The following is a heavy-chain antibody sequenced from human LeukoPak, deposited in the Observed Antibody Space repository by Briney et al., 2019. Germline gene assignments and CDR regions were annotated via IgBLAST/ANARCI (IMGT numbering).Heavy chain of an antibody. CDR1: GFTVGSNS. CDR2: IYSGGNT. J-gene: IGHJ4*02. V-gene: IGHV3-53*01. CDR3: ARRAGDYSHPYDY. Sequence: TGGSLRLSCTVSGFTVGSNSMSWVRQAPGKGLGWVSFIYSGGNTHYSDSVKGRFTISRDNSKNTLYLQMNSLRAEDTAVYYCARRAGDYSHPYDYWGQGTLVTVSS. D-gene: IGHD3-22*01.